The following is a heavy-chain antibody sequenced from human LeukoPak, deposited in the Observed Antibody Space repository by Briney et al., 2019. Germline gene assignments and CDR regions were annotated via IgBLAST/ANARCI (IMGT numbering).Heavy chain of an antibody. CDR2: IYTTGGT. V-gene: IGHV4-4*07. J-gene: IGHJ6*03. D-gene: IGHD5/OR15-5a*01. CDR3: ARVGAPSTTHYFMDV. Sequence: SETLSLTCTVSGASVRSYHWTWVRLPAGKGLEWIGRIYTTGGTNSNPSLSSRLIMSLDTSRNQFSLSLRSVTAADTAVYYCARVGAPSTTHYFMDVWGEGTTVTVSS. CDR1: GASVRSYH.